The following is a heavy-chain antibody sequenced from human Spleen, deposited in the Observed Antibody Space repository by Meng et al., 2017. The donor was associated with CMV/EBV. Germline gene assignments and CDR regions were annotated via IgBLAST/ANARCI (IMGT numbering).Heavy chain of an antibody. CDR1: GGTFSSYA. D-gene: IGHD2-21*01. J-gene: IGHJ4*02. Sequence: SVKVSCKASGGTFSSYAISWVRQAPGQGLEWMGGIIPIFGTANYAQKFQGRVTITTDESTSTAYMELSSLRSEDTAVYYCAANGYCGVDCYYYLDYWGQGTLVTVSS. CDR2: IIPIFGTA. CDR3: AANGYCGVDCYYYLDY. V-gene: IGHV1-69*05.